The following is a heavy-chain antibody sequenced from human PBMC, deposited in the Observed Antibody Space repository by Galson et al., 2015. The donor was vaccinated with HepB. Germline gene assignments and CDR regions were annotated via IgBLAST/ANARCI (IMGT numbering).Heavy chain of an antibody. CDR1: GFTFSSYA. CDR3: AKDTPGSGYYSGYYFDY. D-gene: IGHD3-22*01. CDR2: ISGSGGST. Sequence: SLRLSCAASGFTFSSYAMSWVRQAPGKGLEWVSAISGSGGSTYYADSVKGRFTISRDNSKNTLYLQMNSLRAEDTAAYYCAKDTPGSGYYSGYYFDYWGQGTLVTVSS. J-gene: IGHJ4*02. V-gene: IGHV3-23*01.